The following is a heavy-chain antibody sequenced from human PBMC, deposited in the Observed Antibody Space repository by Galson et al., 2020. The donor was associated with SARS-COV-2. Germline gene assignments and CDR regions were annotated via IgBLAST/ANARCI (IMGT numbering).Heavy chain of an antibody. Sequence: GGSLRLSCAASGFVVSGSYMSWVRQAAGKGLEWVSVIEIGGPTYFAASLKDRFTISRDNSKNTLYLQMNSLRVEDTAVYYCARDRRGIVGSSCGFDYWGQGTLVTVSS. CDR2: IEIGGPT. D-gene: IGHD1-26*01. V-gene: IGHV3-53*01. CDR3: ARDRRGIVGSSCGFDY. J-gene: IGHJ4*02. CDR1: GFVVSGSY.